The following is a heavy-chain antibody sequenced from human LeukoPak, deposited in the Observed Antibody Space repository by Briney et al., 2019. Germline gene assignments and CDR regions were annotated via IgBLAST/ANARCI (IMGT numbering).Heavy chain of an antibody. D-gene: IGHD5-24*01. Sequence: GASVKVSCKASGGTFSSYAISWVRQAPGQGLEWMGGIIPIFGTANYAQKFQGRVTMTRDTSTSTVYMELRSLKSEDTAVYYCARVRDGYNDAYDIWGQGTMVTVSS. CDR1: GGTFSSYA. V-gene: IGHV1-69*05. CDR2: IIPIFGTA. J-gene: IGHJ3*02. CDR3: ARVRDGYNDAYDI.